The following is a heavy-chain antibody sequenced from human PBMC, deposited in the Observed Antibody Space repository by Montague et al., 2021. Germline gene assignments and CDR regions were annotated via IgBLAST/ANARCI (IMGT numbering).Heavy chain of an antibody. CDR1: GFTFSTFP. CDR2: ISHDGSNK. CDR3: ARWRVYYDSSGYAA. V-gene: IGHV3-30-3*01. D-gene: IGHD3-22*01. J-gene: IGHJ5*02. Sequence: SLRLSCAASGFTFSTFPMHWVRQAPGKGLEWVALISHDGSNKYYAGSVRGRFTVSRDNSKNTLYLQTSSLRADGTAVYYCARWRVYYDSSGYAAWGRGTLVTVSS.